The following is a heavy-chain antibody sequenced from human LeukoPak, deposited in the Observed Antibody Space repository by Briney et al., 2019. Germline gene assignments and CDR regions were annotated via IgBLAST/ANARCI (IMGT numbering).Heavy chain of an antibody. Sequence: SQTLSLTCAVSGGSISSGGYSWSWIRQPPGKGLDWIGYIYYSGSTYYNPSLKSRITISVDTSQNQFSLKLNSVTAADTAVYYCAREEALGSGSFDYWGQGTLVTVSS. CDR1: GGSISSGGYS. D-gene: IGHD1-26*01. CDR3: AREEALGSGSFDY. CDR2: IYYSGST. V-gene: IGHV4-30-4*07. J-gene: IGHJ4*02.